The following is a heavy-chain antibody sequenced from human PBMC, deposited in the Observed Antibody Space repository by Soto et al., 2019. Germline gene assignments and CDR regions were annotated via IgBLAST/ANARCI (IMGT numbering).Heavy chain of an antibody. Sequence: EVQLVESGGGLVKPGGSLRLSCAASGFTFSSYSMNWVRQAPGKGLEWVSSISSSSSYIYYADSVKGRFTISRDNAKNSLYLQMNSLRAEDTAVYYCARDCAILWFGELPIFDYWGQGTLVTVSS. CDR3: ARDCAILWFGELPIFDY. J-gene: IGHJ4*02. CDR2: ISSSSSYI. V-gene: IGHV3-21*01. D-gene: IGHD3-10*01. CDR1: GFTFSSYS.